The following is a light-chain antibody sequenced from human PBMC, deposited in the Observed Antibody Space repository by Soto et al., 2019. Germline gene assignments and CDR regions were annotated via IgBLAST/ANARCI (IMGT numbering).Light chain of an antibody. CDR3: CVYTGPYTCVV. J-gene: IGLJ2*01. Sequence: QSALTQPRSVSESHGQLVTISCTGTSRDVSAYAYVSWYQHRSGNPRRLWRYALNKRPSGGPERFSDCMCGNWACLSISSLQAEDEAAYDCCVYTGPYTCVVFGGR. CDR2: ALN. CDR1: SRDVSAYAY. V-gene: IGLV2-11*01.